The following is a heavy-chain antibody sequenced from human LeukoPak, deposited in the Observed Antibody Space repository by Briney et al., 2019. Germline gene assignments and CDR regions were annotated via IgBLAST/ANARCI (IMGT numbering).Heavy chain of an antibody. CDR3: ARDQGITMVRGVSSPGNDY. J-gene: IGHJ4*02. CDR2: IIPILGIA. Sequence: SVKVSCKASGGTFSSYTISWVRQAPGQGLEWVGRIIPILGIANYAQKFQGRVTITADKPTSTAYMELSSLRSEDTAVYYCARDQGITMVRGVSSPGNDYWGQGTLVTVSS. D-gene: IGHD3-10*01. V-gene: IGHV1-69*04. CDR1: GGTFSSYT.